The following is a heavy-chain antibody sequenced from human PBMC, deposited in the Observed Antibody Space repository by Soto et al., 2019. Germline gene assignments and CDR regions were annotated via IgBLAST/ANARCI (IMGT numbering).Heavy chain of an antibody. CDR3: ARDRPELRFLEWLPV. Sequence: GGSLRLSCAASGFTFSSYWMSWVRQAPGKGLEWVANIKQDGSEKYYVDSVKGRFTISRDNAKNSLYLQMNSLRAEDTAVYYCARDRPELRFLEWLPVWGKGTTVTVSS. D-gene: IGHD3-3*01. J-gene: IGHJ6*04. V-gene: IGHV3-7*01. CDR2: IKQDGSEK. CDR1: GFTFSSYW.